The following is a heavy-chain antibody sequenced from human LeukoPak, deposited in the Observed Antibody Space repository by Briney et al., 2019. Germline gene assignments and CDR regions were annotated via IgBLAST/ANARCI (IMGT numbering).Heavy chain of an antibody. Sequence: PGGSLRLSCAASGFTFSSYGMHWVRQAPGKGLEWVAVIWYDGSNKYYADSVKGRFTISRDNSKNTLYLQMNSLRAEDTAVYYCARGQLRFPSYYYYGMDVWGQGTTVTVSS. V-gene: IGHV3-33*01. CDR1: GFTFSSYG. D-gene: IGHD3-3*01. CDR2: IWYDGSNK. CDR3: ARGQLRFPSYYYYGMDV. J-gene: IGHJ6*02.